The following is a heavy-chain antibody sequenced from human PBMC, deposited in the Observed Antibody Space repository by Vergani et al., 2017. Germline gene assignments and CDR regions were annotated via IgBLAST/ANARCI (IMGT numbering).Heavy chain of an antibody. CDR3: ARDQLTGDLWGGPFDV. V-gene: IGHV3-33*01. D-gene: IGHD2-21*01. CDR1: GFTFSSYG. CDR2: IWYDGSNK. Sequence: QVQLVESGGGVVQPGRSLRLSCAASGFTFSSYGMHWVRQAPGKGLEWVAVIWYDGSNKYYADSVKGRFTISRDNSKNTLYLQMNSLRADDTAVYFCARDQLTGDLWGGPFDVWGQGTMVAVSS. J-gene: IGHJ3*01.